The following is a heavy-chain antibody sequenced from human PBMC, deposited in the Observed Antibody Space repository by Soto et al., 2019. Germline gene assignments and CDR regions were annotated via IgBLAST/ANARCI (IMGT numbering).Heavy chain of an antibody. J-gene: IGHJ4*02. CDR3: ARGGVGWYFDFSRIDY. CDR1: GYTFTSYG. Sequence: ASVKVSCKASGYTFTSYGISWVRQAPGQGLEWMGWISAYNGNTNYAQKLQGRVTMTTDTSTSTAYMELRSLRSDDTAVYYCARGGVGWYFDFSRIDYWGQGTLVTVSS. V-gene: IGHV1-18*01. D-gene: IGHD6-19*01. CDR2: ISAYNGNT.